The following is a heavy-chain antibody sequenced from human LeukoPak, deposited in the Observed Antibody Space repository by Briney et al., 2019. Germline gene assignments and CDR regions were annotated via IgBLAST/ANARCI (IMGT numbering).Heavy chain of an antibody. Sequence: GESLKISCKGSGYSFTTYWIGWVRQLPGKGLEWTGIIYPGDPDTRYSPSFHGQVTISADKSISTAYLQWSSLKASDTAVYYCARVRSDYYTSLDYWGQGTLVTVSS. CDR2: IYPGDPDT. CDR1: GYSFTTYW. D-gene: IGHD3-3*01. CDR3: ARVRSDYYTSLDY. V-gene: IGHV5-51*01. J-gene: IGHJ4*02.